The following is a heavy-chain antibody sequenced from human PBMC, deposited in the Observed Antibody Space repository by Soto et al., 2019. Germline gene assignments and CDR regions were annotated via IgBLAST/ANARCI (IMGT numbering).Heavy chain of an antibody. V-gene: IGHV4-59*01. CDR2: IYYTGNT. CDR1: GDSISSYY. Sequence: QVQLRESGPGLVKPSETLSLTCTVSGDSISSYYWGWIRQPPGKGLEWIGYIYYTGNTNYNPSLKSRVPVSLDTSNNQSSRRLTSVTAADTAVYYCARVPASRYGNWFDPWGQGTLVTVSS. CDR3: ARVPASRYGNWFDP. D-gene: IGHD6-13*01. J-gene: IGHJ5*02.